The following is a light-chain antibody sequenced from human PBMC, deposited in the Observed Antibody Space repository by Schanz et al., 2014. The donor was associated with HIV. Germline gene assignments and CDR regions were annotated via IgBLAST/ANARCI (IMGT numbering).Light chain of an antibody. CDR3: ATWDITLKGPV. J-gene: IGLJ2*01. V-gene: IGLV1-40*01. CDR2: ENN. Sequence: QSVLTQPPSVSGAPGQRITISCTGSSSTIGAGYDVHWYQQVPGTAPKLLIYENNHRPSGVPDRISGSRSATSASLAITGLQAEDEAIYYCATWDITLKGPVFGGGTKVTVL. CDR1: SSTIGAGYD.